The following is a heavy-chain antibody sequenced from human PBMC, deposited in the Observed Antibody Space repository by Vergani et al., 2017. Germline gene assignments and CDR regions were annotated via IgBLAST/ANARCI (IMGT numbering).Heavy chain of an antibody. CDR2: ISSRSSYI. CDR3: ARDGSAVAGTRLFDY. CDR1: GFTFSSYS. V-gene: IGHV3-21*01. J-gene: IGHJ4*02. D-gene: IGHD6-19*01. Sequence: EVQLVESGGGLVKPGGSLRLSCAASGFTFSSYSMNWVRQAPGKGLEWVSSISSRSSYIYYADSVKGRFTISRDNAKNSLYLQMNSLRAEDTAVYYCARDGSAVAGTRLFDYWGQGTLVTVSS.